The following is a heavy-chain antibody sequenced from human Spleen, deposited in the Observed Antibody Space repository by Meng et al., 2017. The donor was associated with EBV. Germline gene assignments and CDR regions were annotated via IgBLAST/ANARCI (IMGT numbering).Heavy chain of an antibody. Sequence: QVQLVQSGAEMKKPGASVQVSCSASGYTFTSYAMHWVRQAPGQRLEWMGWINTGNGNTRYSQNFQGRVTITRDTSASTASMELSSLRSEDTAVYYCARADLYGSGSYYNWFGPWGQGPLVTVSS. J-gene: IGHJ5*02. CDR3: ARADLYGSGSYYNWFGP. D-gene: IGHD3-10*01. CDR1: GYTFTSYA. CDR2: INTGNGNT. V-gene: IGHV1-3*04.